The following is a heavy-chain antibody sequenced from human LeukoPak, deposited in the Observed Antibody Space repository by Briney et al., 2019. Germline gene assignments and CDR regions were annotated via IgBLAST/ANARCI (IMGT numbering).Heavy chain of an antibody. Sequence: ASENVSCKASGHTFTIYDINWVRQASGQGFEWMGWMNNNSGNTGYAKKFRGRVTMTRNTSISTAYMELSSLRSEDAAVYYCARVLYSAWRTLGYWGQGTLVTVSS. CDR2: MNNNSGNT. D-gene: IGHD2-2*02. V-gene: IGHV1-8*01. CDR3: ARVLYSAWRTLGY. J-gene: IGHJ4*02. CDR1: GHTFTIYD.